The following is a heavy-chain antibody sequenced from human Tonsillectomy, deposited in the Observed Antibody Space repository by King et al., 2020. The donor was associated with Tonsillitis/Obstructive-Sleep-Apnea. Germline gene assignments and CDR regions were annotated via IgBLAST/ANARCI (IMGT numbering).Heavy chain of an antibody. V-gene: IGHV3-30*01. Sequence: QLVQSGGGVVQPGRSLRLSCAASRFTFRSYAMHCVRQAPGKGLEWVAVISYDGSNKYYADSVKGRFTISRDNSKNTLYLQMNSLRAEDTAVYYCARGGEGCSSTSCYGDYYYYMDVWGKGTTVTVSS. CDR2: ISYDGSNK. CDR3: ARGGEGCSSTSCYGDYYYYMDV. J-gene: IGHJ6*03. D-gene: IGHD2-2*01. CDR1: RFTFRSYA.